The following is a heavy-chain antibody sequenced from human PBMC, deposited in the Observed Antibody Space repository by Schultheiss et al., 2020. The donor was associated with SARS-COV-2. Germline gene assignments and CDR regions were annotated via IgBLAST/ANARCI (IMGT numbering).Heavy chain of an antibody. CDR3: ARQMQTKITLIVVVIKNWFDP. CDR1: GGSFSGYY. Sequence: SETLSLTCAVYGGSFSGYYWSWIRQPPGKGLEWIGEINHSGSTNYNPSLKSRVTISVDTSKNQFSLKLSSVTAADTAVYYCARQMQTKITLIVVVIKNWFDPWGQGTLVTVSS. V-gene: IGHV4-34*01. CDR2: INHSGST. J-gene: IGHJ5*02. D-gene: IGHD3-22*01.